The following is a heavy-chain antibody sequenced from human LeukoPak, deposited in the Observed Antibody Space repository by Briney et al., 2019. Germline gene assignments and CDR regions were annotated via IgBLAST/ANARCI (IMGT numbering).Heavy chain of an antibody. Sequence: GVSLRLSCAASGFTFSSYAMSWVRQAPGKGLEWVSAISGSGGSTYYADSVKGRFTISRDNSKNTLYLQMNSLRAEDTAVYYCAKLPYYYGSGSAENWGQGTLVTVSS. D-gene: IGHD3-10*01. J-gene: IGHJ4*02. CDR2: ISGSGGST. CDR1: GFTFSSYA. V-gene: IGHV3-23*01. CDR3: AKLPYYYGSGSAEN.